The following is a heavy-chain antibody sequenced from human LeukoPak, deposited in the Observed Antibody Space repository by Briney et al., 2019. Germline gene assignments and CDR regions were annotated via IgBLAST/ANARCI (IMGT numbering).Heavy chain of an antibody. Sequence: ASVKVSCKASGYTFTSYGISWVRQAPGQGLEWMGWISAYNGNTNYAQKLQGRVTMTTDTSTSTAYMELRSLRSDDTAVYYCARDSTPVPNYDILTGPPDYWGQGTLVTVSS. CDR2: ISAYNGNT. J-gene: IGHJ4*02. CDR1: GYTFTSYG. D-gene: IGHD3-9*01. V-gene: IGHV1-18*01. CDR3: ARDSTPVPNYDILTGPPDY.